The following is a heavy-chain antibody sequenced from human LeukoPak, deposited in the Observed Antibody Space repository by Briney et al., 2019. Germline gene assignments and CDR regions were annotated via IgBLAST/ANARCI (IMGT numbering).Heavy chain of an antibody. D-gene: IGHD3-10*01. CDR3: ATTDTYYYGSGSYYWSDP. CDR2: INPNTGGT. J-gene: IGHJ5*02. Sequence: ASVKVSCKASGYTFSDYYMHWVRQAPGQGLEWMGWINPNTGGTNYAQKFQGRVTMTRDTSISTAYMELNRLRSDDTAVYYCATTDTYYYGSGSYYWSDPWGQGTLVTVSS. CDR1: GYTFSDYY. V-gene: IGHV1-2*02.